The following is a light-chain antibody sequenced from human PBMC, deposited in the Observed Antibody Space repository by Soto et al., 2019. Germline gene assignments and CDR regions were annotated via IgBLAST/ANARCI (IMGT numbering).Light chain of an antibody. CDR3: ATWDASLNVVL. CDR2: YHN. V-gene: IGLV1-44*01. J-gene: IGLJ2*01. Sequence: QSVLTQPPSASGTPGQRVTISCSGSSSNIGSNTVSWYQHLPGTAPKLLIYYHNQRPSGVPDRFSGSKSGTSASLAISGLHSEDEANYYCATWDASLNVVLFGGGTKVTAL. CDR1: SSNIGSNT.